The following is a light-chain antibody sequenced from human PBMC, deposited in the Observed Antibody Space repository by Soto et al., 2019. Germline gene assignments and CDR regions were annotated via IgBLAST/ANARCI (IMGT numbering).Light chain of an antibody. Sequence: DIQMTQSPSSLSASVGDRVTITCQASQDISNYLNWYQQKPGKAPKLLIYDASNMETGVPSRFSGSGSGTDFTSTISSLQPEDIATYYCQHYDNLPPWTFGQGTKVEIK. J-gene: IGKJ1*01. V-gene: IGKV1-33*01. CDR2: DAS. CDR1: QDISNY. CDR3: QHYDNLPPWT.